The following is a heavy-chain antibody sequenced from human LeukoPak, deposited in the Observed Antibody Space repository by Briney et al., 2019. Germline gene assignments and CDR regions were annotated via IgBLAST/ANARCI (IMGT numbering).Heavy chain of an antibody. V-gene: IGHV3-21*04. D-gene: IGHD4-23*01. Sequence: KPGGSLRLSCAASGFTFSSYSMNWVRQAPGKGLEWVSSISSSSSYIYYADSVKGRFTISRDNAKNSLYLQMNNLRPEDTALYYCARKGRKYYGGLDYWGQGTLVTVSS. CDR1: GFTFSSYS. CDR2: ISSSSSYI. J-gene: IGHJ4*02. CDR3: ARKGRKYYGGLDY.